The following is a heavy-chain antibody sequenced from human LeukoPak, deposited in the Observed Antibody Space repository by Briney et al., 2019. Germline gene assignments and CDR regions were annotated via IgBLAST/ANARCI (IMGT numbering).Heavy chain of an antibody. CDR3: AKKWGVGTTTLDYFDY. D-gene: IGHD1-26*01. J-gene: IGHJ4*02. CDR2: ISGSGGST. CDR1: GFTFSSYA. Sequence: PGRSLRLSCAASGFTFSSYAMSWVRQAPGKGLEWVSGISGSGGSTYYADSVKGRFTISRDNSKNTLYLQMNSLTDEDTAVYYCAKKWGVGTTTLDYFDYWGQGTLVTVSS. V-gene: IGHV3-23*01.